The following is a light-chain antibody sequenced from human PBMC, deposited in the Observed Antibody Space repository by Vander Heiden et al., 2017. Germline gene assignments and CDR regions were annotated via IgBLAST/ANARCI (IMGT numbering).Light chain of an antibody. CDR1: ALPKQY. CDR2: KDS. V-gene: IGLV3-25*03. Sequence: SYELTQPPSVSVSPGQTASITCSGDALPKQYAYWYQQKPDQAPVLVIYKDSERPSGIPERFSGSSSGTTVTLTISGVQAEDETDYYCQSADSSGTVVFGGGTKLTVL. CDR3: QSADSSGTVV. J-gene: IGLJ2*01.